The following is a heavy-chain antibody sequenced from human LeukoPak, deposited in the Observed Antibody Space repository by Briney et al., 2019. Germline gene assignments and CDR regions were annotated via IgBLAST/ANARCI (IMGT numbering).Heavy chain of an antibody. V-gene: IGHV3-74*01. CDR2: INDDGTTT. CDR1: GFTFRTSW. D-gene: IGHD6-19*01. J-gene: IGHJ3*01. CDR3: ARPDSSGWSHAFDV. Sequence: GGSLRLSCAASGFTFRTSWMHWLRQAPGKGLVWVSRINDDGTTTTYADSVQGRFTISRDNSKNTLYLQMNSLRVEDTAVYYCARPDSSGWSHAFDVWGQGTMVTVSS.